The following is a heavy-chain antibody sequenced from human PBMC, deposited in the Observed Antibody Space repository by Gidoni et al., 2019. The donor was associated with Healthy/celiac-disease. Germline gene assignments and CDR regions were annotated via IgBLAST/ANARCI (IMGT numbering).Heavy chain of an antibody. V-gene: IGHV1-46*01. CDR3: ARDRQGIAAAGTPLDY. J-gene: IGHJ4*02. CDR2: INPSGGST. D-gene: IGHD6-13*01. Sequence: APGQGLEWMGIINPSGGSTSYAQKFQGRVTMTRDTSTSTVYMELSSLRSEDTAVYYCARDRQGIAAAGTPLDYWGQGTLVTVSS.